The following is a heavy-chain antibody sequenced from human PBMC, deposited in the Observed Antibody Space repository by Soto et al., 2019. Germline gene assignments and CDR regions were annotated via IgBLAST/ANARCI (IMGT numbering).Heavy chain of an antibody. CDR2: ISSSSSYI. Sequence: GGSLRLSCAASGFTFSSYSMNWVRQAPGKGLEWVSSISSSSSYIYYADSVKGRFTISRDNAKNSLYLQMNSLRAEDTAVYYCARDPHETYYDFWSGYYAEYYYYYYMDVWGKGTTVTVSS. D-gene: IGHD3-3*01. CDR3: ARDPHETYYDFWSGYYAEYYYYYYMDV. J-gene: IGHJ6*03. CDR1: GFTFSSYS. V-gene: IGHV3-21*01.